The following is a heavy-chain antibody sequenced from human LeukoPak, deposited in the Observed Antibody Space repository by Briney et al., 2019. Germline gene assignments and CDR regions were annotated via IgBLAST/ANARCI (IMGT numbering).Heavy chain of an antibody. Sequence: GGSLRLSCAASGLTFSSYTMNGVRQPPGKGLEWVSNIGTSSTTIYYADSVKGRFTISRDNAKNSLYLQMNSLRADDTAVYYCARFAAGGSYYYYMDVWGKGTTVTVSS. CDR2: IGTSSTTI. CDR3: ARFAAGGSYYYYMDV. V-gene: IGHV3-48*01. D-gene: IGHD6-25*01. J-gene: IGHJ6*03. CDR1: GLTFSSYT.